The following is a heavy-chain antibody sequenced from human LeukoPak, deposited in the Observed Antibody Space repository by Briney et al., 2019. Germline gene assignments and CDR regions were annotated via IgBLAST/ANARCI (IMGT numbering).Heavy chain of an antibody. CDR2: INHSGST. V-gene: IGHV4-34*01. Sequence: SETLSLTCAVYGGSFSGYYWSWIRQPPGKGLEWIGEINHSGSTNYNPSLKSRVTISVDTSKNQFSLKLSSVTAADTAVYYCARERRGYCSGGSCYPLDYWGQGTLVTVSS. CDR3: ARERRGYCSGGSCYPLDY. CDR1: GGSFSGYY. J-gene: IGHJ4*02. D-gene: IGHD2-15*01.